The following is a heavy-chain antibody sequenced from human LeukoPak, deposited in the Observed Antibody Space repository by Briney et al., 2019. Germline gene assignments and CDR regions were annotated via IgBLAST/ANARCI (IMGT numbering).Heavy chain of an antibody. CDR2: ISGSGGST. D-gene: IGHD2-2*01. Sequence: GGSLRLSCAASGFPFTLYAMSWVRQAPGKGLEWVSAISGSGGSTYYADSVKGRFTISRDNSKNTLYLQMNSLRAEDTAVYYCAKVPIHIVVVPAALIDYWGQGTLVTVSS. J-gene: IGHJ4*02. V-gene: IGHV3-23*01. CDR1: GFPFTLYA. CDR3: AKVPIHIVVVPAALIDY.